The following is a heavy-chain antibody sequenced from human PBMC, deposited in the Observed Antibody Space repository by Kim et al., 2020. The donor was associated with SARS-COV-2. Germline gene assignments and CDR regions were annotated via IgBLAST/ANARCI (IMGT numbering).Heavy chain of an antibody. V-gene: IGHV3-9*01. J-gene: IGHJ6*02. CDR3: AKDMGPFDVGDYGMDV. CDR1: GFTFGDYA. Sequence: GGSLRLSCAASGFTFGDYAMHWVRQAPGKGLEWVSGISWNSGSIGYADSVKGRFTISRDNAKNSLYLQMNSLRAEDTALYYCAKDMGPFDVGDYGMDVWGQGTTVTVSS. D-gene: IGHD3-9*01. CDR2: ISWNSGSI.